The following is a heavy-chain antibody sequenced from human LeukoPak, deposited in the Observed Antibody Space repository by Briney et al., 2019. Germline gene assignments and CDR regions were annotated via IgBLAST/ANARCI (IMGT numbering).Heavy chain of an antibody. V-gene: IGHV1-24*01. CDR1: GYTLTELS. Sequence: GASVKVSCKVSGYTLTELSMHWVRQAPGKGLEWMGGFDPEDGETIYAQKFQGRVTMTEDTSTDTAYMELSSLRSEDTAVYYCATGPVKLPGVGATNRGPYGAAINYFDYWGQGTLVTVSS. CDR2: FDPEDGET. J-gene: IGHJ4*02. CDR3: ATGPVKLPGVGATNRGPYGAAINYFDY. D-gene: IGHD1-26*01.